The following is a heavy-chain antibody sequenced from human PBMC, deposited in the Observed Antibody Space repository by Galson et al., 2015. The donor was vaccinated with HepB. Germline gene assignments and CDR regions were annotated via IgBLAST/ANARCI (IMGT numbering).Heavy chain of an antibody. V-gene: IGHV3-48*01. CDR3: ARKTKTGSHGGGVDY. CDR2: ISTDSLTI. J-gene: IGHJ4*02. Sequence: SLRLSCAASGFTFSSHAMNWVRQAAGKGLEWVSSISTDSLTIYYGDSVKGRFTISRDNAKNSLYLQMNSLRAEGTAVYCCARKTKTGSHGGGVDYWGQGTLVTVSS. D-gene: IGHD1-1*01. CDR1: GFTFSSHA.